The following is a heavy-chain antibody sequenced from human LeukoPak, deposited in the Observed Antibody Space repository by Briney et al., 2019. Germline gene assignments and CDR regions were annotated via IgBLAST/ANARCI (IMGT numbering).Heavy chain of an antibody. CDR3: ARSPDRYYDILTGYYNIWFDP. J-gene: IGHJ5*02. D-gene: IGHD3-9*01. CDR2: MNPNTGNT. Sequence: GASVKVSCKASGYTFTSYDINWVRQATGQGLEWMGWMNPNTGNTGSAQKFQGRVTMTRNTSISTAYMELSSLRSDDTAVYYCARSPDRYYDILTGYYNIWFDPCGQGTLVTVSS. CDR1: GYTFTSYD. V-gene: IGHV1-8*01.